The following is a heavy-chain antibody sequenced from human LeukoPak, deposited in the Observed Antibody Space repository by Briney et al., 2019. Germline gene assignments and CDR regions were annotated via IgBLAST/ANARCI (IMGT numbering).Heavy chain of an antibody. Sequence: GGSLRLSCAASGFTFSSYWMTWVRQAPGKGLEWVANINPGGSETYYVDSVKGRFTISRDNAKNSLYLQMNSLRVADTAVFYCARASTVVTPDYGMDVWGQGTTVTVSS. CDR2: INPGGSET. V-gene: IGHV3-7*01. CDR1: GFTFSSYW. D-gene: IGHD4-23*01. CDR3: ARASTVVTPDYGMDV. J-gene: IGHJ6*02.